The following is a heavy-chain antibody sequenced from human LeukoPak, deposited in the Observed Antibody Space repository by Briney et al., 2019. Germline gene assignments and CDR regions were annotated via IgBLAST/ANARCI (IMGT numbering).Heavy chain of an antibody. Sequence: PGGSLTLSCAASGFAFSSYAMHWVRQAPGKGLEWVSTITGSGDSTYYADSVKGRFTISRDNSKNTLYLQMSSLRAEDTALYYCAKPPFGLYGGYDYWGQGTLVTVSS. D-gene: IGHD4-17*01. J-gene: IGHJ4*02. V-gene: IGHV3-23*01. CDR3: AKPPFGLYGGYDY. CDR1: GFAFSSYA. CDR2: ITGSGDST.